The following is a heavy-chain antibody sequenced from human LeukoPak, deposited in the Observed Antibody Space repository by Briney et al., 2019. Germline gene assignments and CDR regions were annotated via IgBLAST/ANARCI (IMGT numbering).Heavy chain of an antibody. CDR2: ISYSGTT. CDR3: ARRYWYYYDSSGYYGSSQFDY. J-gene: IGHJ4*02. Sequence: PSETLSLTCTVSGGSISSSNYFWGWVRQPPGKGLEWIGTISYSGTTHDNPSLKSRVIISVDTSKKQFSLRLSSVTAADTAVYYCARRYWYYYDSSGYYGSSQFDYWGQGTLVTVSS. CDR1: GGSISSSNYF. V-gene: IGHV4-39*01. D-gene: IGHD3-22*01.